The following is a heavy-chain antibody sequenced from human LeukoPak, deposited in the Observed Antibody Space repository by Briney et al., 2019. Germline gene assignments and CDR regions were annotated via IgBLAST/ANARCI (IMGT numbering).Heavy chain of an antibody. CDR3: AKRLGSGSYFFDY. Sequence: GGSLRLSCAASGFTFSSYSMNWVRQAPGKGLEWVSSISSSSSYIYYADSVKGRFTISRDNSKNTLYLQMNSLRAEDTAVYYCAKRLGSGSYFFDYWGQGTLVTVSS. D-gene: IGHD3-10*01. V-gene: IGHV3-21*04. J-gene: IGHJ4*02. CDR2: ISSSSSYI. CDR1: GFTFSSYS.